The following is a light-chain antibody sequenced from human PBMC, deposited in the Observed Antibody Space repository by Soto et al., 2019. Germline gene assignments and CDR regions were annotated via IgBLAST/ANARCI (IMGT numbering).Light chain of an antibody. CDR3: QQYDTSPRT. J-gene: IGKJ1*01. V-gene: IGKV3-20*01. CDR1: QSVSSNY. Sequence: EVMLTQSPGTLSLSPGERATLSCRASQSVSSNYLAWYQQKSGQAPRLLIYGASNRDTGIPDRFSGSGSGTHFTLTVRRLEPEEFAVYYCQQYDTSPRTFGQGTKVEF. CDR2: GAS.